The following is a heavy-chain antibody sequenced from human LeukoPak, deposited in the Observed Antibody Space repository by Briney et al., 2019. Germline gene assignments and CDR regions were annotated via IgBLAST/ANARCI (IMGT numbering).Heavy chain of an antibody. Sequence: SETLSLTCTVSGGAIDSSHYYWGWIRQPPGKGLEWIGSIYYSGSTYYNPSLKSRVTISLDTSKNQISLRVSSVTAADTAVFYCARADYSNSFDYWGQGTLVTVSS. CDR1: GGAIDSSHYY. V-gene: IGHV4-39*07. CDR3: ARADYSNSFDY. D-gene: IGHD4-11*01. CDR2: IYYSGST. J-gene: IGHJ4*02.